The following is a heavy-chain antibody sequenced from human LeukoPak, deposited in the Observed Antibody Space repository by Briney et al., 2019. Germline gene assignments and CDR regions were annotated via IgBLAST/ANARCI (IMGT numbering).Heavy chain of an antibody. CDR1: GXTFSSYS. CDR2: ISSSSSTI. Sequence: GGSLRLSCAASGXTFSSYSMNWVRQAPGKGLEWVSYISSSSSTIYYADSVKGRFTISRDNAKNSLYLQTNSLRDEDTAMYYCARDLAVSDYWGQGTLVTVSS. CDR3: ARDLAVSDY. J-gene: IGHJ4*02. V-gene: IGHV3-48*02.